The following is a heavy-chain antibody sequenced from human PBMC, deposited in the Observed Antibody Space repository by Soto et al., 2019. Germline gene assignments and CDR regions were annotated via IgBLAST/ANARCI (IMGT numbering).Heavy chain of an antibody. CDR2: ISGGGSST. Sequence: GGSLRLSCAASGFTFSNFAMSWVRQAPGKGLEWVSSISGGGSSTYYADSVKGRFTISRDNSKNTIYLQMNSLRAEDTAVYYCAKVPAYDYVWGTYYYFDYWGLGALVTVSS. D-gene: IGHD3-16*01. CDR3: AKVPAYDYVWGTYYYFDY. V-gene: IGHV3-23*01. J-gene: IGHJ4*02. CDR1: GFTFSNFA.